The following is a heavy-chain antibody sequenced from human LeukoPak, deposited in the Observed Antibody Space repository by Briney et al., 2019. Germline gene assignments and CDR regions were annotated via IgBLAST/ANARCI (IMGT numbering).Heavy chain of an antibody. V-gene: IGHV1-2*02. CDR1: GYTFTGYY. J-gene: IGHJ4*02. CDR2: INPNSGGT. Sequence: GASVKVSCKASGYTFTGYYMHWVRQAPGQGLEWMGWINPNSGGTNYAQKFQGRVTMTRDTSISTAYMELSRLRSDDTAVYYCARGLGAYDSSGYYDIDYWGQGTLVTVSS. D-gene: IGHD3-22*01. CDR3: ARGLGAYDSSGYYDIDY.